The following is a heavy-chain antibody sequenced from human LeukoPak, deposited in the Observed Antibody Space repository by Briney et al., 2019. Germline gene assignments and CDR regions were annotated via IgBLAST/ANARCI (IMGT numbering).Heavy chain of an antibody. J-gene: IGHJ4*02. Sequence: GGSLRLFCAASGFTFSSYSMNWVRQAPGKGLVWGSSISSSSSYIYYADSVKGRFTISRDNAKNSLYLQMNSLRAEDTAVYYCARGLKMVRGVDYWGQGTLVTVSS. CDR1: GFTFSSYS. D-gene: IGHD3-10*01. CDR2: ISSSSSYI. CDR3: ARGLKMVRGVDY. V-gene: IGHV3-21*01.